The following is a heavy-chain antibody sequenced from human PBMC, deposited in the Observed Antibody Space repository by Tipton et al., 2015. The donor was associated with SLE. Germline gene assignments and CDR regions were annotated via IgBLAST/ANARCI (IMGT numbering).Heavy chain of an antibody. CDR3: AKDMGVPAAPVGMDV. CDR2: ISWDGGST. J-gene: IGHJ6*02. CDR1: GFTFSGSA. D-gene: IGHD2-2*01. V-gene: IGHV3-43*01. Sequence: SLRLSCAASGFTFSGSAMHWVRQAPGKGLEWVSLISWDGGSTYYADSVKGRFTISRDNSKNSLYLQMNSLRTEDTALYYCAKDMGVPAAPVGMDVWGQGTTVTVSS.